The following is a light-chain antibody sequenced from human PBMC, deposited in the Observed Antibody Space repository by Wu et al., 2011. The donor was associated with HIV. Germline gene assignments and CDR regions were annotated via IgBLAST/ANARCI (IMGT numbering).Light chain of an antibody. J-gene: IGKJ2*01. CDR1: ERYWQLL. CDR2: GAS. CDR3: QQYATSPHT. V-gene: IGKV3-20*01. Sequence: RVSERYWQLLFSLVPARNPGQAPRLLIYGASSRATGIPDRLSGSGSGADFTLTISRLEPEDSAVYYCQQYATSPHTFGQGTKLEIK.